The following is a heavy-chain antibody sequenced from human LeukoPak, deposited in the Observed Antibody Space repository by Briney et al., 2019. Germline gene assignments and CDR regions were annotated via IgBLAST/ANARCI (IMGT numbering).Heavy chain of an antibody. D-gene: IGHD1-26*01. J-gene: IGHJ2*01. Sequence: GGSLRLSCAASGFTFSTYGMGWVRQAPGKGLERVSSINDNGGTSTWYADSLKGRFTISRDNSKNTVYLQMNSLRAEDTAVYYCAKEGVQAPTDWYFGLWGRGTLVTVSS. CDR2: INDNGGTST. V-gene: IGHV3-23*01. CDR3: AKEGVQAPTDWYFGL. CDR1: GFTFSTYG.